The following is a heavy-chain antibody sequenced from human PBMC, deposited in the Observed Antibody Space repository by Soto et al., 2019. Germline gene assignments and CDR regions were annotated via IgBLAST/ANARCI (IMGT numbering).Heavy chain of an antibody. CDR3: ARDSSSSGSYYGMDV. J-gene: IGHJ6*02. V-gene: IGHV1-18*01. D-gene: IGHD6-6*01. CDR2: VSGYSGHS. CDR1: NETLTTYG. Sequence: QVHLVQSGAEVKKPGASVKVSCKASNETLTTYGISWVRQAPGQGLEWMGWVSGYSGHSRSAQESQDRVIMNTDTSTNTAYMELRRLTSDDSAVYFCARDSSSSGSYYGMDVWGQRTTVTVSS.